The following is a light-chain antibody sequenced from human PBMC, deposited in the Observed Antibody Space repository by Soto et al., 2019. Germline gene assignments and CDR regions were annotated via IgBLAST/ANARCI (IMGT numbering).Light chain of an antibody. CDR2: AAS. CDR3: QQYNCYSTWT. V-gene: IGKV1-8*01. J-gene: IGKJ1*01. Sequence: AIRMTQSPSSLSASTGDRVTITCRASQGISSYLALYQQKPGKGPKRLIYAASTLQSGVPSSFSGSGSGTEFTLTISSLQPDDFATYYCQQYNCYSTWTSGQGTKV. CDR1: QGISSY.